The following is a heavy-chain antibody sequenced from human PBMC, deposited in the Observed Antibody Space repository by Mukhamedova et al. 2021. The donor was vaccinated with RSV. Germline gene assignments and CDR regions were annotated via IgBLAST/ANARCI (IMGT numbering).Heavy chain of an antibody. D-gene: IGHD3-10*01. CDR3: AKDPGSGNPPGYYYGLDV. J-gene: IGHJ6*02. Sequence: DSVQGRFTISRDNSKNTLYLQMNSLRAEDTAVYYCAKDPGSGNPPGYYYGLDVWGQGTTVTV. V-gene: IGHV3-30*02.